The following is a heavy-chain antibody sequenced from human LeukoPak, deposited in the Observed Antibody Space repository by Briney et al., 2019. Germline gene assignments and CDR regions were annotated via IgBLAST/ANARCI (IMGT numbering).Heavy chain of an antibody. D-gene: IGHD6-19*01. CDR2: ISGSGGST. CDR3: AKVVGLQWLVRANFDY. J-gene: IGHJ4*02. V-gene: IGHV3-23*01. Sequence: GGSLRLSCAASGFTFSNAWMSWVRQAPGKGLEWVSTISGSGGSTYYADSVKGRFTISRDNSKNTLYLQMNSLRAEDTAVYYCAKVVGLQWLVRANFDYWGQGTLVTVSS. CDR1: GFTFSNAW.